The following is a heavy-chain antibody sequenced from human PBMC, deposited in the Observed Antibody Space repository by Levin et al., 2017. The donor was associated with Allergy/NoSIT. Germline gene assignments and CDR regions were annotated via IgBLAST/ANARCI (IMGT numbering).Heavy chain of an antibody. D-gene: IGHD3-10*01. Sequence: SETLSLTCTVSGGSVSSGSYYWSWIRQPPGKGLEWIGYIYYSGSTNYNPSLKSRVTISVDTSKNQFSLKLSSVTAADTAVYYCARAAHYYGSGSYPFDYWGQGTLVTVSS. V-gene: IGHV4-61*01. CDR2: IYYSGST. CDR3: ARAAHYYGSGSYPFDY. CDR1: GGSVSSGSYY. J-gene: IGHJ4*02.